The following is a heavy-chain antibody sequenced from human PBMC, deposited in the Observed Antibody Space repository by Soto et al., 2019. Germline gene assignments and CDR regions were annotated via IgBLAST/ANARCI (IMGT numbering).Heavy chain of an antibody. V-gene: IGHV4-34*01. CDR2: INHSGST. D-gene: IGHD6-19*01. CDR3: ARARSSGLVAHAFDI. Sequence: QVQLQQWGAGLLKPSETLSLTCAVYGGSFSGYYWSWIRQPPGKGLEWIGEINHSGSTNYNPSLKCRITISGDTAKNLFPLKLSCGTAADTAVYYCARARSSGLVAHAFDIWGQGTMVTVSS. J-gene: IGHJ3*02. CDR1: GGSFSGYY.